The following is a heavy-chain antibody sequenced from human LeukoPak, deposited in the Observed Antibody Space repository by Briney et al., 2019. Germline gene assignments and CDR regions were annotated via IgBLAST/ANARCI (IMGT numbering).Heavy chain of an antibody. Sequence: GGSLRLSCAASGFTVSSNCMSWVRQAPGKGLEWVSVIYSGGSTYYADSVKGRFTISRDNSKNTLYLQMNSLRAEDTAVYYCATTKPGHYYYYYMDVWGKGTTVTVSS. CDR3: ATTKPGHYYYYYMDV. CDR1: GFTVSSNC. V-gene: IGHV3-66*02. D-gene: IGHD1-1*01. CDR2: IYSGGST. J-gene: IGHJ6*03.